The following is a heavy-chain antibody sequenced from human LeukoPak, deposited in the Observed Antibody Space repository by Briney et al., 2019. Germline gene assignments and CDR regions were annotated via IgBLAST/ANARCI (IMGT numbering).Heavy chain of an antibody. Sequence: PGGSLRLSCAASGFTFSSYWMSWVRQAPGKGLEWVANIKQDGSEKYYVDSVKGRFTISRDNAKNSLYLQMNSLRAEDTAASYCARDLSGLGLVRGVTTYYFDYWGQGTLVTVSS. D-gene: IGHD3-10*01. CDR1: GFTFSSYW. CDR3: ARDLSGLGLVRGVTTYYFDY. J-gene: IGHJ4*02. CDR2: IKQDGSEK. V-gene: IGHV3-7*01.